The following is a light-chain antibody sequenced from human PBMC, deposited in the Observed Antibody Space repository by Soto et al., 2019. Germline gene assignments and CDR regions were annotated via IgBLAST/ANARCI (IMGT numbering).Light chain of an antibody. CDR2: GHN. Sequence: QSVLTQPPSVSGAPGQRVTISCTGSSSNIGSVYDVHWYQQLPGTAPKLLLYGHNDRPSGVPDRFSGSRSGTSASLAIAGLQPEDEADYYCQSYDSSLRGSVFGGGTKLTVL. CDR1: SSNIGSVYD. J-gene: IGLJ3*02. V-gene: IGLV1-40*01. CDR3: QSYDSSLRGSV.